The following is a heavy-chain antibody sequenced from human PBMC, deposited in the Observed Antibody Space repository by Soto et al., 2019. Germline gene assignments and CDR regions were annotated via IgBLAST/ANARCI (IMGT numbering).Heavy chain of an antibody. V-gene: IGHV1-8*01. J-gene: IGHJ6*02. CDR1: GYTFTSYD. CDR3: ARYCTKPHPGAAAYYSYGMDV. D-gene: IGHD2-8*01. CDR2: MNPNSGNT. Sequence: ASVKVSCKASGYTFTSYDINWVRQATGQGLEWMGWMNPNSGNTGYAQKFQGRVTMTRNTSISTAYMELSSLRSEDTAVYYCARYCTKPHPGAAAYYSYGMDVWGQGTTVTVYS.